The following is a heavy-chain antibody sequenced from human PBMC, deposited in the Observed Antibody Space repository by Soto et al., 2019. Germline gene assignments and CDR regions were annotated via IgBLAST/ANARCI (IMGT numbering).Heavy chain of an antibody. V-gene: IGHV4-34*01. D-gene: IGHD1-26*01. CDR2: INHSGST. CDR3: ARVIRIGGWFDP. J-gene: IGHJ5*02. CDR1: GGSFSCYY. Sequence: SETLSLTCAFYGGSFSCYYWSLIRQPPGKGLEWIGEINHSGSTNYNPSLKSRVTISADTSKNQFSLKLSSVTAADTAVYYCARVIRIGGWFDPWGQGTLVTSPQ.